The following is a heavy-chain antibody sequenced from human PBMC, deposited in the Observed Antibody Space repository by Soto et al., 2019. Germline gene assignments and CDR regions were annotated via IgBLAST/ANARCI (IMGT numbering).Heavy chain of an antibody. CDR2: ISYDGSNK. Sequence: GGSLRLSCAASGFTCSSYAVHWVRQAPGKGLEWVAVISYDGSNKYYADSVKGRFTISRDNSKNTLYLQMNSLRAEDTAVYYCAREFSSLRAPANRGQGTLVTVSS. V-gene: IGHV3-30-3*01. J-gene: IGHJ4*02. CDR1: GFTCSSYA. CDR3: AREFSSLRAPAN. D-gene: IGHD2-2*01.